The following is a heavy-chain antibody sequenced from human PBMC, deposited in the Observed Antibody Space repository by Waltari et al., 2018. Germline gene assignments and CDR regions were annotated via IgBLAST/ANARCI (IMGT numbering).Heavy chain of an antibody. CDR1: GYTFTGYY. Sequence: QVQLVQSGAEVKKPGASVKVSCTASGYTFTGYYMHWVRQAPGQGLEWMGWINPNSGGTNYAQKFQGRVTMTRDTSISTAYMELSRLRSDDTAVYYCARAVAYDFWSGYPNFYPDYWGQGTLVTVSS. CDR2: INPNSGGT. V-gene: IGHV1-2*02. CDR3: ARAVAYDFWSGYPNFYPDY. J-gene: IGHJ4*02. D-gene: IGHD3-3*01.